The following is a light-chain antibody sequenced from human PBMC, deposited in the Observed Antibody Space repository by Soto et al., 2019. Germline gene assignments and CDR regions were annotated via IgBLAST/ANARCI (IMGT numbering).Light chain of an antibody. CDR2: DAS. CDR1: QTINSRS. CDR3: QQYGNSPT. Sequence: EIVLTQSPVTLSLSPGERATLSCGASQTINSRSLAWYQQKPGLAPRLLIYDASDRATGIPDRFSGSGSGTDFTLTISRLEPEDFAVYYCQQYGNSPTFGQGTRLEIK. J-gene: IGKJ5*01. V-gene: IGKV3D-20*01.